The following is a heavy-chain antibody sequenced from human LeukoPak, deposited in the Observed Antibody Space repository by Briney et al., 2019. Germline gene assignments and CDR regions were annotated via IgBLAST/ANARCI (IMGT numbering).Heavy chain of an antibody. V-gene: IGHV3-21*01. J-gene: IGHJ4*02. CDR1: GFTFSSYS. Sequence: GGSLRLSCAASGFTFSSYSMNWVRQAPGRGLEWVSFISSSSRYIYYADSVKGRFTISRDNAKNSLDLQMNSLRAEDTAVYYCARGLKYSSGWYYFDYWGQGTLVTVSS. CDR3: ARGLKYSSGWYYFDY. CDR2: ISSSSRYI. D-gene: IGHD6-19*01.